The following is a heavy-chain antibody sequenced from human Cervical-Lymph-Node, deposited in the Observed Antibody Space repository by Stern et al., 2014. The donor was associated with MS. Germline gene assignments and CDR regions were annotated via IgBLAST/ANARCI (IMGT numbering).Heavy chain of an antibody. J-gene: IGHJ4*02. CDR1: GYSFTIYY. CDR2: IYPYDSDT. Sequence: VQLVQSGAEVKKPGESLKISCKLSGYSFTIYYIAWVRQMPGKGLEWMGVIYPYDSDTTYSTSFQGQFTISAAKSITTAYLQWSSLRASDTAMYYCARHVQGFDYWGQGTLVTVSS. CDR3: ARHVQGFDY. V-gene: IGHV5-51*01.